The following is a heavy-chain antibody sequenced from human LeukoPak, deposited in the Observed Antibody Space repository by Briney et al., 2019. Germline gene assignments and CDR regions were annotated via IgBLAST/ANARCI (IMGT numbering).Heavy chain of an antibody. Sequence: SETLSLTCAVSGNSISNGFYWGWIRQPPGKGLEWIGSIYHSGSPYYNPSLKSRVTISVDTSKNQFSLKVNPVTAADTAVYYCARQDNFAVAGLFDYWGQGTLVTVSS. V-gene: IGHV4-38-2*01. CDR2: IYHSGSP. J-gene: IGHJ4*02. CDR1: GNSISNGFY. D-gene: IGHD6-19*01. CDR3: ARQDNFAVAGLFDY.